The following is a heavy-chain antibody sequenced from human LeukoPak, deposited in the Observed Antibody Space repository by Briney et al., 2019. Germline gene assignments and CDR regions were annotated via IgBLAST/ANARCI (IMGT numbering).Heavy chain of an antibody. CDR3: ARDSSYYYDSSGYYSFDY. D-gene: IGHD3-22*01. CDR1: GGSISSYY. CDR2: IYTSGST. J-gene: IGHJ4*02. Sequence: SETLSLTCTVSGGSISSYYWSWIRQPAGKGLEWIGRIYTSGSTNYNPSLKSRVTMSVDTSENQFSLKLSSVTAADTAVYYCARDSSYYYDSSGYYSFDYWGQGTLVTVSS. V-gene: IGHV4-4*07.